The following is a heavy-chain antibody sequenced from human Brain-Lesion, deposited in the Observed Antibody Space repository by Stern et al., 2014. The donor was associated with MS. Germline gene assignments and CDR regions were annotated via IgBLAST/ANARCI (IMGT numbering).Heavy chain of an antibody. CDR1: GFSLSNAAMG. CDR2: IFSTGET. CDR3: ARMREYCSGGICFAGYYDS. J-gene: IGHJ4*02. V-gene: IGHV2-26*01. Sequence: QVTLRESGPLLVKPTETLTLTCSVSGFSLSNAAMGVSWIRQPPGKALECLAHIFSTGETAYSTSLKSRLTISKDTSRSQVVLTMTNMDPVDTATYYCARMREYCSGGICFAGYYDSWGQGTLVTVSS. D-gene: IGHD2-15*01.